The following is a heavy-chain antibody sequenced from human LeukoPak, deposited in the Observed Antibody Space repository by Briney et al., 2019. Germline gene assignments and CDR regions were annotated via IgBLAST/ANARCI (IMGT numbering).Heavy chain of an antibody. CDR2: INHSGST. V-gene: IGHV4-34*01. J-gene: IGHJ1*01. CDR3: ASYCSSSSCYGYFQH. CDR1: GGSFSGSY. Sequence: SETLSLTCAVYGGSFSGSYWRWSWIRQPPGKGLEWIGEINHSGSTNYNPSLESRVSISVDTSKNQFSLRLSSVTAADTAIYYCASYCSSSSCYGYFQHWGQGALVT. D-gene: IGHD2-2*01.